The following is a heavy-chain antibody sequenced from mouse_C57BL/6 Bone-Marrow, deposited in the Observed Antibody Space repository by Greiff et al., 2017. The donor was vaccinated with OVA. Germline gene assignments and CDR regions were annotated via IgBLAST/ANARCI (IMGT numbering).Heavy chain of an antibody. CDR3: ARRYCGSSYFDY. D-gene: IGHD1-1*01. Sequence: VQLQQSGAELARPGASVKLSCKASGYTFTSYGISWVKQRTGQGLEWIGEIYPRSGNTYYNEKFKGKATLTADKSSSTAYMELRSLTSEDSAVYFWARRYCGSSYFDYWGQGTTLTVSS. CDR2: IYPRSGNT. V-gene: IGHV1-81*01. CDR1: GYTFTSYG. J-gene: IGHJ2*01.